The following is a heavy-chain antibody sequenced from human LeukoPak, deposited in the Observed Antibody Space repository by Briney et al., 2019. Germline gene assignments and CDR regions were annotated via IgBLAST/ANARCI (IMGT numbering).Heavy chain of an antibody. CDR3: ARDAYCGGDCYHYFDY. V-gene: IGHV4-34*01. J-gene: IGHJ4*02. D-gene: IGHD2-21*02. CDR2: INHSGST. Sequence: SETLSLTCAVYGGSFSGYYWSWIRQPPGKGLEWIGEINHSGSTNYNPSVKSRVTISVDTSKNQFSLKLSSVTAADTAVYYCARDAYCGGDCYHYFDYWGQGTLVTVSS. CDR1: GGSFSGYY.